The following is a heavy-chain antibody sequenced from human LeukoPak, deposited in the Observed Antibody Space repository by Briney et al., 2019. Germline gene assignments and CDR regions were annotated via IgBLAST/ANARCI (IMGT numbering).Heavy chain of an antibody. CDR3: ATTMVRGVRLDYYYGMDV. J-gene: IGHJ6*02. D-gene: IGHD3-10*01. CDR2: ICHSGST. Sequence: SETLSLTCAVSGGSISSGGYSWSWIRQPPGKGLEWIGYICHSGSTYYNPSLKSRVTISVDRSKNQFSLKLSSVTAADTAVYYCATTMVRGVRLDYYYGMDVWGQGTTVTVSS. CDR1: GGSISSGGYS. V-gene: IGHV4-30-2*01.